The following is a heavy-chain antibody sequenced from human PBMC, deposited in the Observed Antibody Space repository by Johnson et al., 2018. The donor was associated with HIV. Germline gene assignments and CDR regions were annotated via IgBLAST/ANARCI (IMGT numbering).Heavy chain of an antibody. V-gene: IGHV3-9*01. Sequence: VHLVESGGGLVQPGRSLRLSCAASGFTFDDYAMHWVRQAPGKGLEWVSGNNWNGGSTCYADSGKGRFTISSDNAKNSLYLQMNSLRAEDTALYYCARLTSGAFDIWGPGTMVTVSS. D-gene: IGHD1-14*01. J-gene: IGHJ3*02. CDR1: GFTFDDYA. CDR2: NNWNGGST. CDR3: ARLTSGAFDI.